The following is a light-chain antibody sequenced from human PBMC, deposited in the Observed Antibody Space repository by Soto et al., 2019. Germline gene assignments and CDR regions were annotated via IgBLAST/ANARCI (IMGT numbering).Light chain of an antibody. J-gene: IGLJ2*01. CDR2: EVS. CDR3: SSYAASNNLGV. V-gene: IGLV2-8*01. CDR1: SSDVGGYNY. Sequence: QSALTQPPSASGYPGQSVTISCIGTSSDVGGYNYVSWYQQHQGKAPKLMIYEVSKRPSGVPDRFSGSKSGNTASLTVSGLQAEDEADYYCSSYAASNNLGVFGGGTQLTVL.